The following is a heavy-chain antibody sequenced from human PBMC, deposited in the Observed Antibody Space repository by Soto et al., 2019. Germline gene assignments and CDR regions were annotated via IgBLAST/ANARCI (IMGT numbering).Heavy chain of an antibody. D-gene: IGHD6-13*01. CDR3: ATPRGKYSSSSFDY. CDR1: GYTFTSYG. CDR2: ISAYNGNT. J-gene: IGHJ4*02. V-gene: IGHV1-18*04. Sequence: ASVKVSCKASGYTFTSYGISWVRQAPGQGLEWMGWISAYNGNTNYAQKLQGRVTMTTDTSTSTAYMELRSLRSDDTAVYYCATPRGKYSSSSFDYWGQGTLVTVSS.